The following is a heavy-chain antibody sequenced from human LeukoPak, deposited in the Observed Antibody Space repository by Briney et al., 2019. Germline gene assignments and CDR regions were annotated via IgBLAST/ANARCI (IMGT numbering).Heavy chain of an antibody. J-gene: IGHJ4*02. D-gene: IGHD1-26*01. Sequence: GASVKVSCKASGYTFTGCYMHWVRQAPGQGLEWMGWINPNSGGTNYAQKFQGWVTMTRDTSISTAYMELSRLRSDDTAVYYCARQVRASRELHDNSGSYPCHLDYWGQGTLVTVSS. V-gene: IGHV1-2*04. CDR1: GYTFTGCY. CDR2: INPNSGGT. CDR3: ARQVRASRELHDNSGSYPCHLDY.